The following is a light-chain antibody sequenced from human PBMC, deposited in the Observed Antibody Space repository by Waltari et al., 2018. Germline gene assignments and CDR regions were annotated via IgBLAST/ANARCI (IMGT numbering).Light chain of an antibody. CDR1: QNISSY. J-gene: IGKJ1*01. Sequence: ETVLTQFPATLSVSPGDRATLSCRASQNISSYLAWYQHKSGQAPRLLLHAASTRATGIPARFSGSGSGTDFTLTISSLQSEDFAVYYCQQYNHWPRTFGQGTKVDIK. CDR2: AAS. CDR3: QQYNHWPRT. V-gene: IGKV3-15*01.